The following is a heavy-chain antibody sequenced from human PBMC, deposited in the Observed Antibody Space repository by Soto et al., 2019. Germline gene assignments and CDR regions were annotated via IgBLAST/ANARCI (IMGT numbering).Heavy chain of an antibody. CDR1: GFPFSSDW. Sequence: VQLVESGGGLVQLGGPLSFSCAASGFPFSSDWLHWFRHPPGKGLVWVSRINSDGSSATYPDSVKGRFTISRDKAKNTLYLQMNSLTPEDTAVYYCAKGVPAATRYFQHWGQGTLVTVSS. D-gene: IGHD2-2*01. J-gene: IGHJ1*01. CDR2: INSDGSSA. V-gene: IGHV3-74*01. CDR3: AKGVPAATRYFQH.